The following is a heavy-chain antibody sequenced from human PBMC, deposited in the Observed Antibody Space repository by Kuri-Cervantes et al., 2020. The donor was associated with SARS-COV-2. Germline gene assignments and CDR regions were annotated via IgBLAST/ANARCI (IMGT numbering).Heavy chain of an antibody. CDR2: ISGSGGGT. V-gene: IGHV3-23*01. CDR3: AKSTTIFGVVTDPYYYNDMDV. Sequence: GESLKISCAASGFTFSSYAMSWVRQAPGKGLEWVSAISGSGGGTYYADSVKGRFTISRDNSKNTLYLQINSLRAEGTAVYYCAKSTTIFGVVTDPYYYNDMDVWGQGTTVTVSS. J-gene: IGHJ6*02. CDR1: GFTFSSYA. D-gene: IGHD3-3*01.